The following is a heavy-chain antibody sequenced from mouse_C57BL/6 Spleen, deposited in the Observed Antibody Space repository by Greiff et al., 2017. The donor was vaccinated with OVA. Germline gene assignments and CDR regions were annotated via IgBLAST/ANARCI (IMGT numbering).Heavy chain of an antibody. J-gene: IGHJ4*01. D-gene: IGHD1-1*01. CDR1: GFSLTSYG. V-gene: IGHV2-2*01. CDR3: ARNKDYGSSCAMDY. Sequence: VQLQQSGPGLVQPSQSLSITCTVSGFSLTSYGVHWVRQSPGKGLEWLGVIWSGGSTDYNAAFISRLSISKDNSKSQVFFKMNSLQADDTAIYYCARNKDYGSSCAMDYWGQGTSVTVSS. CDR2: IWSGGST.